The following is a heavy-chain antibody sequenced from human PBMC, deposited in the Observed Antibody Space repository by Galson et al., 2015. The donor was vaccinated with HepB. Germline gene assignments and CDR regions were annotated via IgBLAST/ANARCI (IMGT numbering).Heavy chain of an antibody. CDR3: AIYKAYGSGSYPAVYFDY. Sequence: TLSLTCTVSGGSISSGDYYWSWIRQPPGKGLEWIGYIYYSGSTYYNPSLKSRVTISVDTSKNQFSLKLSSVTAADTAVYYCAIYKAYGSGSYPAVYFDYWGQGTLVTVSS. CDR2: IYYSGST. D-gene: IGHD3-10*01. V-gene: IGHV4-30-4*01. CDR1: GGSISSGDYY. J-gene: IGHJ4*02.